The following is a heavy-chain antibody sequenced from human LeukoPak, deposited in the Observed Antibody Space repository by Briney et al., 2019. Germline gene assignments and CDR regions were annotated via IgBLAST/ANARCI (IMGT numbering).Heavy chain of an antibody. Sequence: PSETLSLTCAVSGYSISNGYYWVWIRQPPGRGLEWLGSLYHSDSAYCNTSLRSRVSMPVDTSKNQFSLTLSFVTAADTAVYYGARQHDSYYYYYKDVWGSGTTVTVSS. CDR1: GYSISNGYY. CDR2: LYHSDSA. J-gene: IGHJ6*03. V-gene: IGHV4-38-2*01. CDR3: ARQHDSYYYYYKDV.